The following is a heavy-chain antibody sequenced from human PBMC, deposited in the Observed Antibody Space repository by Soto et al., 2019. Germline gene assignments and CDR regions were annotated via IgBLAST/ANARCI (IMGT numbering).Heavy chain of an antibody. V-gene: IGHV5-51*01. D-gene: IGHD3-22*01. CDR2: IYPGDSDT. CDR3: ARQAYYDSSGYYSDAFDI. J-gene: IGHJ3*02. CDR1: GYSFTSYW. Sequence: GESLKISCQGSGYSFTSYWIGWVRQVPGKGLEWMGIIYPGDSDTRYSPSFQGQVTISADKSISTAYLQWSSLKASDTAMYYCARQAYYDSSGYYSDAFDIWGQGTMVTVSS.